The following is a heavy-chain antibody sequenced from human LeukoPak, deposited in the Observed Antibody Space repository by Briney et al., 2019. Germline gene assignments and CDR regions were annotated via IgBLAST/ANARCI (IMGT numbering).Heavy chain of an antibody. Sequence: GASVEVSCKAAGYTFTSYYMHWVRQAPGQGLEWMGILNPSGGSTSYAQKFQGRVTMTRDTSTSTVYMELSSLRSEDTAVYYCARAGEDCSSTSCYRNDFDYWGQGTLVTVSS. V-gene: IGHV1-46*03. CDR3: ARAGEDCSSTSCYRNDFDY. CDR1: GYTFTSYY. D-gene: IGHD2-2*02. CDR2: LNPSGGST. J-gene: IGHJ4*02.